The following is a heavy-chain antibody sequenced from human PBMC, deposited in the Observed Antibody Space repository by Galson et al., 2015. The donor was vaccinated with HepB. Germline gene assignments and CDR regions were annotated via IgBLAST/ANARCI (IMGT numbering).Heavy chain of an antibody. CDR1: GFTFDDYA. J-gene: IGHJ3*02. CDR2: ISWNSGSI. V-gene: IGHV3-9*01. Sequence: SLRLSCAASGFTFDDYAMHWVRQAPGKGLEWVSGISWNSGSIGYADSVKGRFTISRDNAKNSLYLQMNSLRAEDTALYYCAKDMSRYWRSLAGFDIWVQGTMFTVSS. D-gene: IGHD2-15*01. CDR3: AKDMSRYWRSLAGFDI.